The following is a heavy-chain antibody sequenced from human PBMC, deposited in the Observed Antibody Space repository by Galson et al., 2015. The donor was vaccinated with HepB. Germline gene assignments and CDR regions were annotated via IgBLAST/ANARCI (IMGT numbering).Heavy chain of an antibody. J-gene: IGHJ3*02. D-gene: IGHD3-9*01. CDR3: AKIPSLTYYDILTGYYSPAFDI. CDR2: ISGSGGST. V-gene: IGHV3-23*01. Sequence: SLRLSCAASGFTFSSYAMSWVRQAPGKGLEWVSAISGSGGSTYYADSVKGRFTISRDNSKNTLYLQMNSLRAEDTAVYYCAKIPSLTYYDILTGYYSPAFDIWGQGTMVTVSS. CDR1: GFTFSSYA.